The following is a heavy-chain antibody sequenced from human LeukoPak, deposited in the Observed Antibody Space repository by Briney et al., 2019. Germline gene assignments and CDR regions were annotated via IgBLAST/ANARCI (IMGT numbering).Heavy chain of an antibody. J-gene: IGHJ4*02. V-gene: IGHV4-39*01. D-gene: IGHD2-8*01. CDR1: GGSISSSSYY. Sequence: PSETLSLTCTVSGGSISSSSYYWGWIRQPPGKGLEWIGSIYYSGSTYYNPSLKSRVTISVDTSKNQFSLKLSSVTAADTAVYYCARAIVLMVYADYFDYWGQGTLVTVSS. CDR2: IYYSGST. CDR3: ARAIVLMVYADYFDY.